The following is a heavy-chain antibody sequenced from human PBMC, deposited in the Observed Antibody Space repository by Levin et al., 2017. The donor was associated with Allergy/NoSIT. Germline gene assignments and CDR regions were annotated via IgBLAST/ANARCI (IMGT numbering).Heavy chain of an antibody. J-gene: IGHJ4*02. CDR2: INSDGSST. CDR1: GFTFSSYW. Sequence: GGSLRLSCAASGFTFSSYWMHWVRQAPGKGLVWVSRINSDGSSTSYADSVKGRFTISRDNAKNTLYLQMNSLRAEDTAVYYCARAKGVSDEGWGLGFDYWGQGTLVTVSS. CDR3: ARAKGVSDEGWGLGFDY. D-gene: IGHD1-26*01. V-gene: IGHV3-74*01.